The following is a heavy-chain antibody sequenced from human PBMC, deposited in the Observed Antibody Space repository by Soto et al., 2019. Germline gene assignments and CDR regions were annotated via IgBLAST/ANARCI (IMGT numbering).Heavy chain of an antibody. CDR3: AKDRGGCSSTSCPPRLFDY. Sequence: EVQLLESGGGLVQPGGSLRLSCAASGFTFSSYAMSWVRQAPGKGLEWVSGISGSGGSTYYADSVKGRFTISRDNSKNTRDLQMNSLRAEDTAVYYCAKDRGGCSSTSCPPRLFDYWGQGTLVTVSS. V-gene: IGHV3-23*01. J-gene: IGHJ4*02. CDR2: ISGSGGST. D-gene: IGHD2-2*01. CDR1: GFTFSSYA.